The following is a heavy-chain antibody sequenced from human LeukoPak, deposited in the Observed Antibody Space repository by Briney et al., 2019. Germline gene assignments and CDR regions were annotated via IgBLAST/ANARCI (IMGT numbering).Heavy chain of an antibody. CDR3: AKDFSSSWTTRLDY. CDR2: IGGSGGGR. Sequence: GSLRLSCAASGFTFRDYAMSWVRQAPGQGLEWVSGIGGSGGGRNYVDSVKGRFIISRDNSKNTLFVQMKSLRAEDTAEYYCAKDFSSSWTTRLDYWGQGTLVTVSS. J-gene: IGHJ4*02. CDR1: GFTFRDYA. D-gene: IGHD6-13*01. V-gene: IGHV3-23*01.